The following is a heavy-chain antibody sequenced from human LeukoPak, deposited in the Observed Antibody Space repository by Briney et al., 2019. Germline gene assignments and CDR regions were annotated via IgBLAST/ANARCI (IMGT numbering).Heavy chain of an antibody. CDR3: ASNRAVYGSGSYYPIKYGMDV. J-gene: IGHJ6*04. D-gene: IGHD3-10*01. V-gene: IGHV4-61*01. Sequence: PETLSLTCTVSGGSASSVSYYWGWIRQPPGKGLEWIGYIYYNGSTNYNPSLKSRVTIAVDTSKNQFSLKLSSVTAADTAVYYCASNRAVYGSGSYYPIKYGMDVWGKGTTVTVSS. CDR1: GGSASSVSYY. CDR2: IYYNGST.